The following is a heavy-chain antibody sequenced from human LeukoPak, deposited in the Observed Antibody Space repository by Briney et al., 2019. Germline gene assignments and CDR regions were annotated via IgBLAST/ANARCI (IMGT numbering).Heavy chain of an antibody. CDR3: AKHLRATNTYIFFGLDV. V-gene: IGHV3-9*01. J-gene: IGHJ6*02. CDR1: GFTFKDYG. CDR2: INWNGGGT. D-gene: IGHD1-26*01. Sequence: GGSLRLSCAATGFTFKDYGMHWVRQPPGNVLEWGSGINWNGGGTDYADSVKGRFTISRDNAKNSLYLQMTSLRTEDTALYYCAKHLRATNTYIFFGLDVWGQGTTVTVSS.